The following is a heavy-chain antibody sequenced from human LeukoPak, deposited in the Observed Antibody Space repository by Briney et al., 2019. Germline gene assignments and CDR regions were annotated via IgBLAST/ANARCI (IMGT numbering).Heavy chain of an antibody. J-gene: IGHJ4*02. CDR2: ISASDGST. D-gene: IGHD4-11*01. CDR1: GFSFNIYT. V-gene: IGHV3-23*01. Sequence: PGGSVRLSCSASGFSFNIYTMSWVRQAPGKGLEWVSGISASDGSTYYAASVKGRFTISRDKSKSTLYLQMNSLRAEDTAVYYCAKDDAATTTSYFDHWGQGTLVTASS. CDR3: AKDDAATTTSYFDH.